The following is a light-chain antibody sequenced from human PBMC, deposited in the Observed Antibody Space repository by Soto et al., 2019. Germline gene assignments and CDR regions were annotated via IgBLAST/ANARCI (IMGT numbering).Light chain of an antibody. CDR3: SSYTTSSTL. V-gene: IGLV2-14*03. J-gene: IGLJ2*01. Sequence: QSALTQPRSVSGSPGQSVTISCTGTNSDIGNYNYVSWYQQHPGKAPKVMIYDVSRRPSGVSNRFSGSKSGNTASLTISGLQAEDEADYYCSSYTTSSTLFGGGTKLTVL. CDR1: NSDIGNYNY. CDR2: DVS.